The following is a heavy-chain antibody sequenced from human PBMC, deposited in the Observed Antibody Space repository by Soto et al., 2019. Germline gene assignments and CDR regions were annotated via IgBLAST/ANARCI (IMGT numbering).Heavy chain of an antibody. CDR1: GGTFSSYI. J-gene: IGHJ5*01. D-gene: IGHD6-19*01. CDR3: ARVSTHSSGWYNWFHS. Sequence: QVLLVQSGAEVKKPGSSVKVSCKASGGTFSSYIITWVRQAPGQGLEWMGGIMPMFGTANYARKFQGRVTFTADESTTTAYMDLSSLRSEDTAVYFCARVSTHSSGWYNWFHSRGQGTLVTVSS. V-gene: IGHV1-69*01. CDR2: IMPMFGTA.